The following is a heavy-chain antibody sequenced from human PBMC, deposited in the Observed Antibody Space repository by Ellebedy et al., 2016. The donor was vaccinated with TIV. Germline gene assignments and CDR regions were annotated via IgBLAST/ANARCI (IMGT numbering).Heavy chain of an antibody. CDR2: ISGSGGST. CDR1: GFTFSSYA. CDR3: AKEGLRFLEWLDY. J-gene: IGHJ4*02. D-gene: IGHD3-3*01. V-gene: IGHV3-23*01. Sequence: GESLKISXAASGFTFSSYAMSWVRQAPGKGLEWVSAISGSGGSTYYADSVKGRFTISRDNSKNTLYLQMNSLRAEDTAVYYCAKEGLRFLEWLDYWGQGTLVTVSS.